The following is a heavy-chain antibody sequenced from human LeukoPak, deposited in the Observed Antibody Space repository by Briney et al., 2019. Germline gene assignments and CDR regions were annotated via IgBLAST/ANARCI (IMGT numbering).Heavy chain of an antibody. CDR3: TRDLTLGYCSGGSCYSAGY. Sequence: GGSLRLSCAASGFTVNSKYMSWFRQAPGKGLEWVGFIRSKAYGGTTEYAASVKGRFTISRDDSKSIAYLQMNSLKTEDTAVYYCTRDLTLGYCSGGSCYSAGYWGQGTLVTVSS. V-gene: IGHV3-49*03. J-gene: IGHJ4*02. CDR2: IRSKAYGGTT. CDR1: GFTVNSKY. D-gene: IGHD2-15*01.